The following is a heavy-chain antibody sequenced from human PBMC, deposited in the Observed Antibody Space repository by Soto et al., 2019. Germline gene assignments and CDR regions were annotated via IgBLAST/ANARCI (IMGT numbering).Heavy chain of an antibody. D-gene: IGHD6-13*01. CDR1: GFTFSLFD. Sequence: GGSLGLSCASSGFTFSLFDMHWVRPAPGKGLEWVALISHAGNNKYYVDSVKGRFTISRDNSKNTLYLQMNSLRPEDTAVYYCAKDLDAYDDSWPADCWGQGTLVNVSS. CDR2: ISHAGNNK. V-gene: IGHV3-30*18. J-gene: IGHJ4*02. CDR3: AKDLDAYDDSWPADC.